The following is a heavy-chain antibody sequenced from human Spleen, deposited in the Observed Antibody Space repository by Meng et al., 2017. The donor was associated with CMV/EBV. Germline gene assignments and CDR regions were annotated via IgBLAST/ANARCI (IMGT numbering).Heavy chain of an antibody. D-gene: IGHD3-3*01. V-gene: IGHV3-30*02. CDR2: TRYDGINN. CDR1: GFSFRDYG. CDR3: AKGRTIFGVVPRYYFDY. Sequence: GGSLRLSCAASGFSFRDYGMHWVRQAPGKGLEWVAFTRYDGINNNYAESVKGRFTISRDNYKNTLYLEMNSLRGEDTAVYYCAKGRTIFGVVPRYYFDYWGQGALVTVSS. J-gene: IGHJ4*02.